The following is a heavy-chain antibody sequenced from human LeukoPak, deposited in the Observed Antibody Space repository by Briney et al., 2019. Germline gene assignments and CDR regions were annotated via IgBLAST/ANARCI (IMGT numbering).Heavy chain of an antibody. J-gene: IGHJ3*02. CDR3: ARDNLITMMGNDAFDI. Sequence: PGGSLRLSCAASGFTFSSYSMNWVRQAPGKGLEWVSSISSSSSYIYYADSVKGRFTISRDNAKNSLYLQMNSLRAEDTAVYYCARDNLITMMGNDAFDIWGQGTMVTVSS. D-gene: IGHD3-22*01. CDR1: GFTFSSYS. CDR2: ISSSSSYI. V-gene: IGHV3-21*01.